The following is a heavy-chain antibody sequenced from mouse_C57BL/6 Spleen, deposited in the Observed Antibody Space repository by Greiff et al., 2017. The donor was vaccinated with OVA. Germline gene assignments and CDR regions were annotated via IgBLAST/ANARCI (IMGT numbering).Heavy chain of an antibody. D-gene: IGHD1-1*01. CDR3: AGRPYYGSSYGCDY. J-gene: IGHJ2*01. V-gene: IGHV14-3*01. CDR2: IDPANGNT. CDR1: GFNIKNTY. Sequence: VQLKESVAELVRPGASVKLSCTASGFNIKNTYMHWVKQRPEQGLEWIGRIDPANGNTKYAPKFQGQATITADTSSNTAYLQLSSLTSEDAAIYYCAGRPYYGSSYGCDYWGQGTTLTVSS.